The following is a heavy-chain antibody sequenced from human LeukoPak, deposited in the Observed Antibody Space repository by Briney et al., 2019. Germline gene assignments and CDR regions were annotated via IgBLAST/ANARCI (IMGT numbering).Heavy chain of an antibody. Sequence: SETPSLTCTVSGYSISSAYYWGWIRQPPGKGLEWIGSIYHSGSTYYNPSLKSRVTISVDTSKNQFSLKLSSVTAADTAVYYCAGLRFLEWLLGDWGQGTLVTVSS. CDR3: AGLRFLEWLLGD. CDR1: GYSISSAYY. J-gene: IGHJ4*02. D-gene: IGHD3-3*01. CDR2: IYHSGST. V-gene: IGHV4-38-2*02.